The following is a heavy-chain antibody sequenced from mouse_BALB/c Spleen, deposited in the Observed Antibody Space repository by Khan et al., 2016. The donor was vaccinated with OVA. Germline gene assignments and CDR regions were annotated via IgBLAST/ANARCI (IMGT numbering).Heavy chain of an antibody. D-gene: IGHD1-2*01. J-gene: IGHJ1*01. CDR2: INTYTGEP. V-gene: IGHV9-3-1*01. Sequence: QIQLVQSGPELKKPGETVKISCKASGYTFTDYGMNWVKQAPGKGLKWMGWINTYTGEPTYADDFKGRFAFSLETSASTAYLQINNLKNEDTATYLCARHGDWYFDAWGAGTTVTVSS. CDR3: ARHGDWYFDA. CDR1: GYTFTDYG.